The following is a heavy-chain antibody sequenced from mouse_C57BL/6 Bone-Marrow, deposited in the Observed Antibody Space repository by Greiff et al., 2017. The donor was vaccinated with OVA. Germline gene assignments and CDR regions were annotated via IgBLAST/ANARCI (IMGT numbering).Heavy chain of an antibody. V-gene: IGHV1-69*01. D-gene: IGHD3-3*01. CDR1: GYTFTSYW. J-gene: IGHJ3*01. Sequence: VQLQQSGAELVMPGASVKLSCKASGYTFTSYWMHWVKQRPGQGLEWIGEIDPSDSYTNYNQKFKGKSTLTVDKSSSTAYMQLSSLTSEDSAVYYCARERAAYWGQGTLVTVSA. CDR2: IDPSDSYT. CDR3: ARERAAY.